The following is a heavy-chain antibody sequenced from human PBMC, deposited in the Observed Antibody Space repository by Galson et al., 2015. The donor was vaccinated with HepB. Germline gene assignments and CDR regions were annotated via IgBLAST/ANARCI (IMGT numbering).Heavy chain of an antibody. CDR1: GFSFSSYA. CDR3: ARQPAAIPAFDY. J-gene: IGHJ4*02. Sequence: SLRLSCAVSGFSFSSYAMSWVRQAPGKGLEWVSGISGSGGSKHYADSVKGRFTISRDNSKNTLYLPMNSLRAEDTAVYYWARQPAAIPAFDYWGQGTLVTVSS. V-gene: IGHV3-23*01. D-gene: IGHD2-2*01. CDR2: ISGSGGSK.